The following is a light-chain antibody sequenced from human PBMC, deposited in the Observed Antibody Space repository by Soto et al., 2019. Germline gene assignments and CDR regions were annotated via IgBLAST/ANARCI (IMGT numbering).Light chain of an antibody. Sequence: DAVMTQSPLSLPVTLGQPASISCRSSQSLVHSDGNTYLNWFQQRPGQSPRRLIYKVSNRDSGVPARFSGSGSDTDFALKISRVEAEDVGVYYCMQGTHWPITFGQGTRLEIK. CDR1: QSLVHSDGNTY. V-gene: IGKV2-30*02. CDR2: KVS. J-gene: IGKJ5*01. CDR3: MQGTHWPIT.